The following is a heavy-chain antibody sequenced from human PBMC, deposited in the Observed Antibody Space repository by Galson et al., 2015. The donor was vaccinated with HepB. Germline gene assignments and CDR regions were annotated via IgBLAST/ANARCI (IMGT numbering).Heavy chain of an antibody. CDR1: GFSLSTSGMC. CDR3: ARGVSGPYYYYGMDV. CDR2: IDWDDDK. V-gene: IGHV2-70*11. D-gene: IGHD3-10*01. J-gene: IGHJ6*02. Sequence: PALVKPTQTLTLTCTFSGFSLSTSGMCVSWIRQPPGKALEWLARIDWDDDKYYSTSLKTRLTISKDTSKNQVVLTMTNMDPVDTATYCCARGVSGPYYYYGMDVWGQGTTVTVSS.